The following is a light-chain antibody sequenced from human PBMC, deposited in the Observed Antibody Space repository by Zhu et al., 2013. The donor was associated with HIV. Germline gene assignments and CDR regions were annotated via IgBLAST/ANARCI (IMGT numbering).Light chain of an antibody. Sequence: EIVLTQTPGTLSLSPGERATLSCRASQSVSSSYLAWYQQKPGQAPRLLIYGASNRATDIPDRFSGSGSGTDFTLTISRLEPQDFAVYYCQQYGVSPWTFGQGTKVEIK. CDR1: QSVSSSY. CDR3: QQYGVSPWT. V-gene: IGKV3-20*01. J-gene: IGKJ1*01. CDR2: GAS.